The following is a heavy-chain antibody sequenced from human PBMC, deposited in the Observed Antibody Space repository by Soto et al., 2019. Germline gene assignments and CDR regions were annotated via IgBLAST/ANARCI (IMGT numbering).Heavy chain of an antibody. J-gene: IGHJ5*02. D-gene: IGHD3-3*01. CDR3: ASLLSGITIFGVVRVELGWFDP. CDR1: GGSMSSSSYY. CDR2: IYYSGST. Sequence: SETLSLTCTVSGGSMSSSSYYWGWIRQPPGKGLEWIGSIYYSGSTYYNPSLKSRVTISVDTSKNQFSLKLSSVTAADTAVCYCASLLSGITIFGVVRVELGWFDPWGQGTLVTVSS. V-gene: IGHV4-39*01.